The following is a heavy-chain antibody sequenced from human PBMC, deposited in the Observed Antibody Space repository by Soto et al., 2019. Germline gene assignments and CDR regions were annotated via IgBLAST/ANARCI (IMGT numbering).Heavy chain of an antibody. CDR2: IYYSGST. J-gene: IGHJ5*02. CDR1: GGSINSYY. CDR3: ARGISATPNWFDP. D-gene: IGHD2-15*01. Sequence: SETLSLTCTVSGGSINSYYWSWIRQPPGKGLEYIGYIYYSGSTNYNPSFKSRVTISVDTSKNHFSLKLSAVTAADTAVYYCARGISATPNWFDPWGQGTLVTVSS. V-gene: IGHV4-59*01.